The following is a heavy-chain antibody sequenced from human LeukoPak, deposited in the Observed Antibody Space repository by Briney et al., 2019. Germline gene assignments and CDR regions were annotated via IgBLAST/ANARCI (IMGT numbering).Heavy chain of an antibody. V-gene: IGHV4-30-2*01. CDR3: ARGRVVVPAASRVAFDI. CDR1: GGSISSGGYY. J-gene: IGHJ3*02. D-gene: IGHD2-2*01. CDR2: IYHSGST. Sequence: SETLSLTCTVSGGSISSGGYYWSWIRQPPGKGLEWIGYIYHSGSTYYNPSLKSRVTISVDRSKNQFSLKLSPVTAADTAVYYCARGRVVVPAASRVAFDIWGQGTMVTVSS.